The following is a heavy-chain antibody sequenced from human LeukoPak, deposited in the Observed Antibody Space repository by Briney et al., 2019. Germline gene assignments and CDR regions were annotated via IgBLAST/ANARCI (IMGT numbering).Heavy chain of an antibody. CDR3: ARDLYSGYGNYYYYYMDV. V-gene: IGHV1-2*02. D-gene: IGHD5-12*01. J-gene: IGHJ6*03. CDR1: GYTFTGYY. CDR2: INPNSGGT. Sequence: ASVKVSCKASGYTFTGYYMHWVRQAPGQGLEWMGWINPNSGGTNYAQKFQGRVTMTRDTSISTAYMELSRPRSDDTAVYYCARDLYSGYGNYYYYYMDVWGKGTTVTVSS.